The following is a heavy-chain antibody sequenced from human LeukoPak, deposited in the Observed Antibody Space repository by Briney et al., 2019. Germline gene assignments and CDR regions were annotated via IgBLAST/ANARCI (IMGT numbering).Heavy chain of an antibody. J-gene: IGHJ4*02. V-gene: IGHV4-39*01. CDR3: ARVNIAAAGLGWTSRLEVGPVLDY. D-gene: IGHD6-13*01. Sequence: PSETLSLTCTVSGGSISSSSYYWGWIRQPPGKGLEWIGSIYYSGSTYYNPSLKSRVTISVDTSKNQFSLKLSSVTAADTAVYYCARVNIAAAGLGWTSRLEVGPVLDYWGQGTLVTVSS. CDR2: IYYSGST. CDR1: GGSISSSSYY.